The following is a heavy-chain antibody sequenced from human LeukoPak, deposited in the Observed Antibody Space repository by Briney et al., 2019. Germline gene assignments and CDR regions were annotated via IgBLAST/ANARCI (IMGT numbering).Heavy chain of an antibody. CDR1: GYTFTSYY. V-gene: IGHV1-46*01. CDR2: INPSGGST. J-gene: IGHJ5*02. Sequence: ASVKVSCKASGYTFTSYYMHWVRQAPGQGLEWMGIINPSGGSTSYAQKFQGRVTMTRDTSTSTVYMELSSLRSEDTAVYYCARDRGQWPVGGRFDPWGQGTLVTVSS. D-gene: IGHD6-19*01. CDR3: ARDRGQWPVGGRFDP.